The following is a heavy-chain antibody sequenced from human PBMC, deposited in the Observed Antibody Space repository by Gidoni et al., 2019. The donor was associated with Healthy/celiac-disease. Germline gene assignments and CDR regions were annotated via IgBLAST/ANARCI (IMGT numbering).Heavy chain of an antibody. J-gene: IGHJ3*02. CDR3: ARDGSFGELGGDAFDI. CDR2: IIPIFGTA. V-gene: IGHV1-69*06. Sequence: QVQLVQSGAEVKKPGSSVKVSCKASGGTFSSYAISWVRQAPGQGLEWMGGIIPIFGTANYAQKFQGRVTITADKSTSTAYMELSSLRSEDTAVYYCARDGSFGELGGDAFDIWGQGTMVTVSS. CDR1: GGTFSSYA. D-gene: IGHD3-10*01.